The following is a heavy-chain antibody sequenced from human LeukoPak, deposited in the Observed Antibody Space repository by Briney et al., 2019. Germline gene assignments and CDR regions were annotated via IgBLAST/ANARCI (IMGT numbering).Heavy chain of an antibody. CDR1: GYTFTGYY. CDR2: INPNSGGT. J-gene: IGHJ5*02. V-gene: IGHV1-2*04. Sequence: ASVKVSCKASGYTFTGYYMHWVRQAPGQGLEWMGWINPNSGGTNYAQKFQGWVTMTRDTSISTAYMELNSLRSDDTAVYYCAREGAAAEDVNWFDPWGQGTLVTVSS. CDR3: AREGAAAEDVNWFDP. D-gene: IGHD6-25*01.